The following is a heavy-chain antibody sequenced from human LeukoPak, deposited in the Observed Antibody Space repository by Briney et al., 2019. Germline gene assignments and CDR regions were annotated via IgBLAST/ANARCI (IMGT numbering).Heavy chain of an antibody. D-gene: IGHD1-26*01. CDR2: ISSSGSTI. CDR1: GFTFSDYY. Sequence: GGSLRLSCAASGFTFSDYYMSWIRQAPGKGLEWVSYISSSGSTIVYADSVKGRFTVSRDNAKNSMYLQMNSLRAEDTAVYYCAKFSGSWPVRYYFDYWGQGTLVTVSS. CDR3: AKFSGSWPVRYYFDY. V-gene: IGHV3-11*01. J-gene: IGHJ4*02.